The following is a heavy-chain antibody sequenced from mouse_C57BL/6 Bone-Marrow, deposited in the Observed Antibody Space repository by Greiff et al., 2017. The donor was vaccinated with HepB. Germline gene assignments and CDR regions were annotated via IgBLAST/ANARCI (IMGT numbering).Heavy chain of an antibody. V-gene: IGHV5-6*01. Sequence: EVMLVESGGDLVKPGGSLKLSCAASGFTFSSYGMSWVRQTPDKRLEWVATISSGGSYTYYPDSVKGRFTISRDNAKNTLYLQMSSLTSEDTAMYDCARQRITTVYFDYWGQGTTLTVSS. J-gene: IGHJ2*01. D-gene: IGHD1-1*01. CDR1: GFTFSSYG. CDR2: ISSGGSYT. CDR3: ARQRITTVYFDY.